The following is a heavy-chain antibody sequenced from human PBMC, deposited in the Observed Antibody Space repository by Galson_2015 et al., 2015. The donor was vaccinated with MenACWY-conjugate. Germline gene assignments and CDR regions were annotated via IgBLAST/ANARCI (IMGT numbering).Heavy chain of an antibody. D-gene: IGHD3-22*01. CDR2: IKSKPDGGAT. V-gene: IGHV3-15*01. CDR1: EFTLSNAW. J-gene: IGHJ4*02. CDR3: TTLTMIIIHDDY. Sequence: SLRLSCAASEFTLSNAWMNWVRQAPGMGLEWVGIIKSKPDGGATDYAAPVKGRFTISRDDSKNTLYLQMNSLKTEDTAVYYCTTLTMIIIHDDYWGQGTLVTVSS.